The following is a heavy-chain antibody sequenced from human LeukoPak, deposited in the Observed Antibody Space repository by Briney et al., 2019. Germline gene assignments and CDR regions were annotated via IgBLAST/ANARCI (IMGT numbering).Heavy chain of an antibody. CDR3: ARERGVSHPFDY. J-gene: IGHJ4*02. D-gene: IGHD2-21*01. CDR1: GFNFVNTW. CDR2: IKNDGSGI. Sequence: GGSLRLSCAASGFNFVNTWMHWVRQAPGKWLVWVARIKNDGSGIIYADSVEGRFTISRDNARNTVYLQMNSLRAKDTAVYYCARERGVSHPFDYWGQGTLVTVSS. V-gene: IGHV3-74*01.